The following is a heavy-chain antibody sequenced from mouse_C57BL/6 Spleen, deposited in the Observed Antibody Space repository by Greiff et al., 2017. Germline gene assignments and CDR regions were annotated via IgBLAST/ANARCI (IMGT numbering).Heavy chain of an antibody. Sequence: VHLVESGPGLVAPSQSLSITCTVSGFSLTSYAISWVRQPPGKGLEWLGVIWTGGGPNYNSALKSRMSISKDNSKSQVFLKMNSLQTDDTARYYCARNERDDYYPYYYAMDYWGQGTSVTVSS. D-gene: IGHD1-1*01. V-gene: IGHV2-9-1*01. CDR3: ARNERDDYYPYYYAMDY. CDR1: GFSLTSYA. CDR2: IWTGGGP. J-gene: IGHJ4*01.